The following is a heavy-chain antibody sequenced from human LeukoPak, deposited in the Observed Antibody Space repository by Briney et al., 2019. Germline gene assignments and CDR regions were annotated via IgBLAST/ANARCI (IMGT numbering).Heavy chain of an antibody. Sequence: GGSLRLSCAASGFDLSTYEMNWVRQAPGKGLEWIADITISGHTKNYADSAKGRFTISRDNARTSLYLQMNSLRVEDTGVYYCARGDPHADLWGQGTLVTVSS. J-gene: IGHJ5*02. V-gene: IGHV3-48*03. CDR3: ARGDPHADL. CDR1: GFDLSTYE. CDR2: ITISGHTK.